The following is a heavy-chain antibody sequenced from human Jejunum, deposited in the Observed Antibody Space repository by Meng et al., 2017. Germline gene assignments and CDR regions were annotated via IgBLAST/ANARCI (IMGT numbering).Heavy chain of an antibody. CDR2: IHHSVRT. D-gene: IGHD2-21*01. CDR1: CGSYSCDC. J-gene: IGHJ4*02. CDR3: ARGRGILWCRLHLCY. V-gene: IGHV4-34*01. Sequence: QGHLLQWGAGVLKPSETLFLTFAVCCGSYSCDCWSWLRQPPGKGLEWIGEIHHSVRTNTSPSLKSRVTTSLDTSKNHFTLYVNSVTAADTYVYCCARGRGILWCRLHLCYWGQRTLVTVSS.